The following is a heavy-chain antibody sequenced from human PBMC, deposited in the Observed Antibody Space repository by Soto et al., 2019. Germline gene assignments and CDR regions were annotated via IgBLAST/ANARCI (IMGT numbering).Heavy chain of an antibody. CDR1: GGSISSSSYY. V-gene: IGHV4-39*01. Sequence: QLQLQESGPGLVKPSETLSLTCTVSGGSISSSSYYWGWIRQPPGKGLEWIGSIYYSGSTYYNPSLKLRVTLSVDTSKTQFSLKLSSVTAAATAVYYCARHTPAISISDHWGQGTLVTVSS. D-gene: IGHD2-15*01. J-gene: IGHJ4*02. CDR2: IYYSGST. CDR3: ARHTPAISISDH.